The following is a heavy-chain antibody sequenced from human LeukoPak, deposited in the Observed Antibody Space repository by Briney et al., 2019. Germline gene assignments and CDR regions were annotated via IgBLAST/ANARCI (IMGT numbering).Heavy chain of an antibody. CDR2: ISYDGSNK. D-gene: IGHD1-26*01. CDR3: ATSEWEYGYAFDI. CDR1: GFTFSSYG. V-gene: IGHV3-30*03. J-gene: IGHJ3*02. Sequence: GGSLRLSCAASGFTFSSYGMHWVRQAPGKGLEWLALISYDGSNKYYADSVKGRFTISRDNSKNTLYLQMNSLRAEDTAVYYCATSEWEYGYAFDIWGQGTMVTVSS.